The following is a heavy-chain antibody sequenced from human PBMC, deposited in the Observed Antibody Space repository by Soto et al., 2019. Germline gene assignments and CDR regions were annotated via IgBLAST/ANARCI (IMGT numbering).Heavy chain of an antibody. V-gene: IGHV4-31*03. D-gene: IGHD3-3*01. CDR3: ARAAYKYYDFWRGPSHVFDI. CDR1: GGSISSGGYY. J-gene: IGHJ3*02. Sequence: PSETLSLTCTVSGGSISSGGYYWSWIRQHPGKGLEWIGYIYYSGSTYYDPSLKSRVTISVDTSKNQFSLKLSSVTAADTAVYYCARAAYKYYDFWRGPSHVFDISGQGTMVTVSS. CDR2: IYYSGST.